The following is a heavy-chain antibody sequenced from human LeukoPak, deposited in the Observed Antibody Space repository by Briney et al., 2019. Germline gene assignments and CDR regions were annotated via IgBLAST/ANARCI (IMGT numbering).Heavy chain of an antibody. J-gene: IGHJ4*02. CDR3: ARGDYDFWSGRPHDY. D-gene: IGHD3-3*01. V-gene: IGHV4-39*07. Sequence: SETLSLTCTVSDGSISSSSYYWGWIRQPPGKGLEWIGNIYYSGSTYYNPSLKSRVTISVDTSKNQFSLKLSSVTAADTAVYYCARGDYDFWSGRPHDYWGQGTLVTVSS. CDR1: DGSISSSSYY. CDR2: IYYSGST.